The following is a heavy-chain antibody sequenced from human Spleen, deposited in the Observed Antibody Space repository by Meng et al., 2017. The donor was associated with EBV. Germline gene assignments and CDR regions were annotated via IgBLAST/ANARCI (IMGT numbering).Heavy chain of an antibody. V-gene: IGHV4-4*02. J-gene: IGHJ5*01. CDR2: VHHDGST. CDR3: ARADGDANWFDP. Sequence: QVQLQESGPGLVKPSETLFLTCDGCGASVSASNWWSWVRQPPGKGLEWIGEVHHDGSTNYNASLKSRVSISVEKSKNQFSLNMTSVNAADTAVYYCARADGDANWFDPWGQGTLVTVSS. CDR1: GASVSASNW. D-gene: IGHD4-17*01.